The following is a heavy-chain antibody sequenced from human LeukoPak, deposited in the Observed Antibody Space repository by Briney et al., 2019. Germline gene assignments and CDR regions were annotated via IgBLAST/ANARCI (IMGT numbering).Heavy chain of an antibody. CDR3: ARSTYHDFWSGYYTGFLVDY. J-gene: IGHJ4*02. CDR2: MHYSGDS. D-gene: IGHD3-3*01. Sequence: SETLSLTCTVSGGSISSFFWSWIRQPPGKGLEWIGSMHYSGDSKYNPSLKSRVSLSIDTSKNQFSLRLNSVTAADTAVYYRARSTYHDFWSGYYTGFLVDYWGRGTLVTVSS. CDR1: GGSISSFF. V-gene: IGHV4-59*08.